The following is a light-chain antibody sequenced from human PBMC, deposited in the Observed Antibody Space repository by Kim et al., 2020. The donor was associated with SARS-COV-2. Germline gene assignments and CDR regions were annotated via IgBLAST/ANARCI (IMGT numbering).Light chain of an antibody. CDR1: QSISNY. CDR3: QQCYSSPHT. V-gene: IGKV1-39*01. J-gene: IGKJ2*01. CDR2: TAS. Sequence: DIQMTQSPSSLSASVGDRLTITCRASQSISNYLNWYQHKPGKAPKLLIYTASTLHTGVPSRFSGSGSGTDFTLTISSLQPEDFATYYCQQCYSSPHTFGQGTKLEIK.